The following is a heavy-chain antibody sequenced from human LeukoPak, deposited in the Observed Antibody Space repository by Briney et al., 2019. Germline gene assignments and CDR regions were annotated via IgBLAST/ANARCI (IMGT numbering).Heavy chain of an antibody. D-gene: IGHD4-11*01. Sequence: GGSLRLSCEASGFTCRTFWMSLVRQTPGKGLEWVANIKQDGSDKYYVDSVEGRFTISRDNAKSSLYLQLNSLRAEDTAVYYCVRAHDSDFEDFDYWGQGTLVTVSS. CDR1: GFTCRTFW. CDR2: IKQDGSDK. J-gene: IGHJ4*02. CDR3: VRAHDSDFEDFDY. V-gene: IGHV3-7*04.